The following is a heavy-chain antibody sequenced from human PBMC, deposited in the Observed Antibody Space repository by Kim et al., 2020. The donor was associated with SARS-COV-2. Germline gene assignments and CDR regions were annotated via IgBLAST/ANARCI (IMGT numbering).Heavy chain of an antibody. D-gene: IGHD2-2*01. Sequence: GGSLRLSCAASGFTFSSYGMHWVRQAPGKGLEWVAVISYDGSNKYYADSVKGRFTISRDNSKNTLYLQMNSLRAEDTAVYYCAKDWYCSSTSCYADQIHYYYYGMDVWGQGTTVTVSS. V-gene: IGHV3-30*18. CDR3: AKDWYCSSTSCYADQIHYYYYGMDV. CDR2: ISYDGSNK. CDR1: GFTFSSYG. J-gene: IGHJ6*02.